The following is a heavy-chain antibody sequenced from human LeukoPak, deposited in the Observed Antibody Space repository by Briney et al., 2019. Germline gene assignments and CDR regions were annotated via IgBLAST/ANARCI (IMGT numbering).Heavy chain of an antibody. CDR2: IKEDGTET. J-gene: IGHJ4*02. CDR3: AKVGRSLQTY. CDR1: GFMFSSNW. Sequence: GGSLRLSCAASGFMFSSNWMSWVRLAPGKGLEWVANIKEDGTETYYVDSVKGRFTISRDNAKNSLYLQMNSLRVEDTAVYYCAKVGRSLQTYWGQGTLVTVSS. D-gene: IGHD5-24*01. V-gene: IGHV3-7*03.